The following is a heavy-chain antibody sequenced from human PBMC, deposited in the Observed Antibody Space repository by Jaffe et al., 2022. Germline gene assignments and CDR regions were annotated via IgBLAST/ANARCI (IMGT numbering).Heavy chain of an antibody. CDR3: ARLTSNSWPLHYYYMDV. CDR1: GGSISSSTHY. D-gene: IGHD6-13*01. CDR2: VFYSGTT. V-gene: IGHV4-39*01. Sequence: QLQLQESGPGLVKPSETLSLTCTVSGGSISSSTHYWGWIRQPPGKGLEWIGSVFYSGTTSYNPSLKSRVTISVDTSNNQFSLSLRSVTAADTAVYYCARLTSNSWPLHYYYMDVWGKGITVTVSS. J-gene: IGHJ6*03.